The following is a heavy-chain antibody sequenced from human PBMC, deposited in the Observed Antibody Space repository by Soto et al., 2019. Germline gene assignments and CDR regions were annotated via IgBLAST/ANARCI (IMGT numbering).Heavy chain of an antibody. Sequence: GGSLRRSWAASGFTFSSYVMSGVRQAPGKGLEWVSSISGSGGSTYYADSVNGRFTISRDNSKNTLYLQMNSLRAEDTAVYYCAKASAPGGTYFPLWFWGQGTLVTVSS. V-gene: IGHV3-23*01. D-gene: IGHD1-26*01. CDR2: ISGSGGST. CDR1: GFTFSSYV. J-gene: IGHJ4*02. CDR3: AKASAPGGTYFPLWF.